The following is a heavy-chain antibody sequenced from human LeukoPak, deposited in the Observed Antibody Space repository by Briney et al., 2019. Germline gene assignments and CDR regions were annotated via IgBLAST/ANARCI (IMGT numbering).Heavy chain of an antibody. D-gene: IGHD3-22*01. V-gene: IGHV4-34*01. CDR3: ARDKYYFNISGPQTQGRDNWFDP. J-gene: IGHJ5*02. Sequence: PSETLSLTCAVYGGSFSGYYWSWIRQPPGKGLEWIGEINHSGSTNYNPSLKSRVTISVDKSKNQFSLRLSSVTAADTAVYFCARDKYYFNISGPQTQGRDNWFDPWGQGTLVTVSS. CDR1: GGSFSGYY. CDR2: INHSGST.